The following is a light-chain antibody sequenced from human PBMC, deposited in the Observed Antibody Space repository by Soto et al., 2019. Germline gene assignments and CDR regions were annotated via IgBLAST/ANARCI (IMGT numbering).Light chain of an antibody. CDR2: AAS. V-gene: IGKV1-17*01. J-gene: IGKJ1*01. CDR3: QQYNSYS. Sequence: IQITQSPSSLSASVGDRVTITCRASQGIRNNLGWYQQKPGKAPKLLIFAASSLESGVPSRFSGSGSGTEFTLTISSLQPDDFATYYCQQYNSYSFGQGTKVDI. CDR1: QGIRNN.